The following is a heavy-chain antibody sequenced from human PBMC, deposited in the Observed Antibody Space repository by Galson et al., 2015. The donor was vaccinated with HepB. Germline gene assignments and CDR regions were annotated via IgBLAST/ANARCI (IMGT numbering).Heavy chain of an antibody. D-gene: IGHD1-7*01. CDR1: GFTFSSYA. J-gene: IGHJ4*02. CDR2: ISYDGSNK. Sequence: SLRLSCAASGFTFSSYAMHWVRQAPGKGLEWVAVISYDGSNKYYADSVKGRFTISRDNSKNTLYLQMNSLRAEDTAVYYCARDRDWLELRPYYFDYWGQGTLVTVSS. V-gene: IGHV3-30*04. CDR3: ARDRDWLELRPYYFDY.